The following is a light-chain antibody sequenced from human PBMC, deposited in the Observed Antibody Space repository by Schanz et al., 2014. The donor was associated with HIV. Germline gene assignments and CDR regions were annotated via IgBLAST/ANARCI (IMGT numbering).Light chain of an antibody. J-gene: IGKJ2*01. V-gene: IGKV1-6*01. CDR2: ATS. Sequence: IQMTQSPSSLSASVGDRVTITCRASQGISSLAWYQQKPGKAPNLLIYATSSLRSGVPSRFSGSGSGTDFTLTISSLQPEDFATYYCLQDYSYPYTFGQGTKLEI. CDR1: QGISS. CDR3: LQDYSYPYT.